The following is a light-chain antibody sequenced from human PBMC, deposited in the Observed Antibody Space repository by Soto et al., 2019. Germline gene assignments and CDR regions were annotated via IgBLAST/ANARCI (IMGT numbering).Light chain of an antibody. J-gene: IGLJ3*02. CDR3: LLYYGGAHLV. CDR1: TGAVTSGNY. CDR2: TTN. Sequence: QTVVTQEPSLTVSPGGTVTLTCASNTGAVTSGNYASWFQQKPGQAPRTLIYTTNNKHSWTPARFSGSHLGDKAALTVSGVQPEDEADYDCLLYYGGAHLVFGGGTKLTVL. V-gene: IGLV7-43*01.